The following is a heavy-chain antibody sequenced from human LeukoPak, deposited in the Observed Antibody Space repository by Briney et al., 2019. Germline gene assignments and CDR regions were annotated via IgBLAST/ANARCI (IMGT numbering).Heavy chain of an antibody. Sequence: GGSLRLSCAVSGFTFSNDWMHWVRQAPGKGLVWVSRINSDGSSTTYADSVKGRFTISRDNAKNTLYLQMNSLRDEDTDVYYCARGFGANYNWFDPWGQGTLVTVSS. CDR3: ARGFGANYNWFDP. V-gene: IGHV3-74*01. CDR1: GFTFSNDW. D-gene: IGHD4/OR15-4a*01. CDR2: INSDGSST. J-gene: IGHJ5*02.